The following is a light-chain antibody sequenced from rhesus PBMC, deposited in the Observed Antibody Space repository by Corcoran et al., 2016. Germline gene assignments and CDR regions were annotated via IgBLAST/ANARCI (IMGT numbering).Light chain of an antibody. CDR1: QTISSY. Sequence: DIQMTQSPSSLSASVGDRVTITCRASQTISSYLAWYQQKPGKVPKLLIYAASSLESGVPSRFSGSGSVTDLTLTISSLQPEDFATYYGQQHNSHPFSFGPGNKLDIK. CDR2: AAS. J-gene: IGKJ3*01. V-gene: IGKV1S5*01. CDR3: QQHNSHPFS.